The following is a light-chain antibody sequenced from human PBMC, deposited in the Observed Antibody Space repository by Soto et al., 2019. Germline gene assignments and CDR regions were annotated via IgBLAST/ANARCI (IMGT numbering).Light chain of an antibody. V-gene: IGLV3-21*02. CDR3: QVWDTSSDLVV. J-gene: IGLJ2*01. Sequence: SYELTQPPSMSVAPGQTASIPCGGDNIGRKSVHWYQQRPGQAPVLVVFDDNDRPSGIPERFSGSNSGNTATLTISRVEAGDMADYYCQVWDTSSDLVVFGGGTKLTVL. CDR2: DDN. CDR1: NIGRKS.